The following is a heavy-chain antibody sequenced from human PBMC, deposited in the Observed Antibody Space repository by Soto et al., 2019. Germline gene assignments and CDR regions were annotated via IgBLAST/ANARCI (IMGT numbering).Heavy chain of an antibody. CDR3: ARFSGNAFDI. Sequence: SETLSLTCTVSGGSISSGAYFWNWIRQSPGKGLEWLGYISYIGSTYYNPSLKSRLSISRDTSKNQFSLKLSSVTAADTSIYYCARFSGNAFDIWGHGTMVTVSS. V-gene: IGHV4-30-4*01. CDR1: GGSISSGAYF. J-gene: IGHJ3*02. CDR2: ISYIGST.